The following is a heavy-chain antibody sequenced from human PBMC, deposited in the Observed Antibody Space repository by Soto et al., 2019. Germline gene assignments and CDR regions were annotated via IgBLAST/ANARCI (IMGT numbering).Heavy chain of an antibody. CDR1: GYTLTNSG. CDR2: INPSGGST. J-gene: IGHJ6*02. CDR3: ARMGSRRYGMDV. Sequence: ASVKVSCKASGYTLTNSGFSWVRQAPGQGLEWMGIINPSGGSTSYAQKFQGRVTMTRDTSTSTVYMELSSLRSEDTAVYYCARMGSRRYGMDVWGQGTTVTVSS. D-gene: IGHD3-16*01. V-gene: IGHV1-46*01.